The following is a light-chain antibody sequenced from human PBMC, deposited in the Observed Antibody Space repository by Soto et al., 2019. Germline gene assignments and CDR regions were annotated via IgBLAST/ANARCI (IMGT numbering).Light chain of an antibody. V-gene: IGKV3-11*01. CDR3: QQPAVLPPP. J-gene: IGKJ1*01. CDR1: QSLSSY. CDR2: DAS. Sequence: TMSPSALSLSPGERATLSCWASQSLSSYLAWYQQKPGQAPRLLIYDASNRANGIPARFTGSGSGTDFTLTISSLEPEDFAVYFCQQPAVLPPPFGEGTKVDI.